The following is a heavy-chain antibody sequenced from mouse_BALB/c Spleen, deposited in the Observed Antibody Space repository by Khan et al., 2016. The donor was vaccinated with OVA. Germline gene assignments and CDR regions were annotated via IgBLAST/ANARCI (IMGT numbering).Heavy chain of an antibody. V-gene: IGHV3-2*02. D-gene: IGHD1-1*01. CDR1: GYSITSGYA. CDR3: ARGNYYGYYFDY. Sequence: EVKLLESGPGLVKPSQSLSLTCTVTGYSITSGYAWNWIRQFPGNKLEWMGYISYSGVTSYTPSLKSRISITRDTSKNQFFPQLNSVTTEDTATYYCARGNYYGYYFDYWGQGTTLTVSS. J-gene: IGHJ2*01. CDR2: ISYSGVT.